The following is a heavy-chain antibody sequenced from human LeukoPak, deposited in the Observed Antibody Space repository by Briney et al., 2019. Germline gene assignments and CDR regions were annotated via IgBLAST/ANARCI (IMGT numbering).Heavy chain of an antibody. Sequence: SETLSLTCTVSGVSISSYYWSWIRQSPGKGLEWIGYIYYRGSTSYSPFLKSRVTISVNTSKNQFSLKLRTVTAADTAVYYCAIFPLNYAEYYFDYWGQGSLVTVSS. CDR3: AIFPLNYAEYYFDY. CDR1: GVSISSYY. V-gene: IGHV4-59*08. D-gene: IGHD2-2*01. J-gene: IGHJ4*02. CDR2: IYYRGST.